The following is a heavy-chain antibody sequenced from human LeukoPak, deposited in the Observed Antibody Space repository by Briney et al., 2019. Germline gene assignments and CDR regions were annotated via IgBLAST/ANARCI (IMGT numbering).Heavy chain of an antibody. CDR1: GGSISSYY. CDR3: ARRVRDGYNQYYFDY. J-gene: IGHJ4*02. D-gene: IGHD5-24*01. CDR2: IYYSGST. Sequence: SETLSLTCTVSGGSISSYYWSWIRQPPGKGLEWIGYIYYSGSTNYNPSPKSRVTISVDTSKNQFSLKLSSVTAADTAVYYCARRVRDGYNQYYFDYWGQGTLVTVSS. V-gene: IGHV4-59*08.